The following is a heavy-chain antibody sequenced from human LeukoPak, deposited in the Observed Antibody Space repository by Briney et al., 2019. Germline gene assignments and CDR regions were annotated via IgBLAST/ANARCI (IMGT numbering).Heavy chain of an antibody. CDR2: ISYDGSDK. J-gene: IGHJ3*02. V-gene: IGHV3-30*03. CDR3: ARDRGLLRGSRDAFDI. CDR1: GFTFSSYG. Sequence: PGRSLRLSCAASGFTFSSYGVHWVRQAPGKGLEWVAAISYDGSDKYYADSVKGRFTISRDNSKNTLYLQMNSLRAEDTAVYYCARDRGLLRGSRDAFDIWGQGTMVTVSS. D-gene: IGHD3-16*01.